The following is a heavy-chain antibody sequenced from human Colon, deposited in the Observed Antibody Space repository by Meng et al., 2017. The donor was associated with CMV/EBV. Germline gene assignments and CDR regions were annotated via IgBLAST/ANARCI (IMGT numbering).Heavy chain of an antibody. CDR3: ARVQHYYDTSGYYLLDY. V-gene: IGHV3-23*01. D-gene: IGHD3-22*01. Sequence: GGSLRLSCAASGFTFGSYALSWVRQAPGKGLEWVSTITGSGGITFYADSVKGRFTISRDNAKNSLYLQMNSLRVEDTAVYYCARVQHYYDTSGYYLLDYWGQGTLVTVSS. CDR2: ITGSGGIT. J-gene: IGHJ4*02. CDR1: GFTFGSYA.